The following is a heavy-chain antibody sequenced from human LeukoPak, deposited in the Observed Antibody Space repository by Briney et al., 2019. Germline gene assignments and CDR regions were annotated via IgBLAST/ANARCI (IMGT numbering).Heavy chain of an antibody. Sequence: GGSLRLSCAASGFTFSSYAMSWVRQAPGKELEWVSAISGSGGSTYYADSVKGRFTISRDNSKNTLYLQMNSLRAEDTAVYYCAKVGLPYYYDSSGYYDYWGQGTLVTVSS. V-gene: IGHV3-23*01. J-gene: IGHJ4*02. CDR2: ISGSGGST. CDR3: AKVGLPYYYDSSGYYDY. D-gene: IGHD3-22*01. CDR1: GFTFSSYA.